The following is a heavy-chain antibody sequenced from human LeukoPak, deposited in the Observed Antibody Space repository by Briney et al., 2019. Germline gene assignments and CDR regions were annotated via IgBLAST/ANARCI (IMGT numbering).Heavy chain of an antibody. CDR3: ARGPTGGYIRHFDF. D-gene: IGHD1-26*01. Sequence: PSETLSLTCTVSGDSISSYYWSWIRQPPGKGLEWIGYIYYSGSTNYNPSLKSRVSISLDTSNNQFSLRLSSVTAADSAVYYCARGPTGGYIRHFDFWGRGTLVTVSS. CDR2: IYYSGST. CDR1: GDSISSYY. V-gene: IGHV4-59*01. J-gene: IGHJ2*01.